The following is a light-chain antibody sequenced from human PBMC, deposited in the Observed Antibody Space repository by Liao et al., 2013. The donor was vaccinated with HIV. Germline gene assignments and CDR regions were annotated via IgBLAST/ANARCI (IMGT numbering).Light chain of an antibody. CDR3: QVWDSSSDHVV. V-gene: IGLV3-21*04. CDR2: YDY. Sequence: SYELTQPPSVSVAPGKTARITCGGNNIGSKSVHWYQQKPGQAPVLVIYYDYDRPSGIPERFSGSNSGNTATLTISRVEAGDEADYYCQVWDSSSDHVVFGGGTKLT. CDR1: NIGSKS. J-gene: IGLJ2*01.